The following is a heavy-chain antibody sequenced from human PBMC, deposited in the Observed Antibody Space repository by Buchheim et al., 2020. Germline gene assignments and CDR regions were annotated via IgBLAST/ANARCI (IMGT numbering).Heavy chain of an antibody. CDR3: AGDLMGYLFDY. D-gene: IGHD2-8*01. V-gene: IGHV3-48*02. CDR2: IDRSGGSP. J-gene: IGHJ4*02. Sequence: EVQLVESGGGLVQPGMSLRLSCEGSGFTFSNNAMHWVRQAPGKGLEWIAPIDRSGGSPFYAASVKGRFTISRDNAKNSLYLQMYSLKDEDTAIYYCAGDLMGYLFDYCGQGTL. CDR1: GFTFSNNA.